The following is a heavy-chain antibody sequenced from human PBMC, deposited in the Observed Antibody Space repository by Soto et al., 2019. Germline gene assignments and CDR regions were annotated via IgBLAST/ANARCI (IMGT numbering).Heavy chain of an antibody. CDR2: ISSDGSKE. J-gene: IGHJ4*02. D-gene: IGHD2-2*01. V-gene: IGHV3-30*18. CDR1: GLTFSTYG. Sequence: QVQLVESGGGVVQPGRSLRLSCAASGLTFSTYGMHWVRQAPGKGLEWVALISSDGSKEYYGDSVKGRFTISRDTSKNTWYLQMNCLRAEDTAMYYCAKDYRDDDQLPSLLCDYWGQGTLVTVSS. CDR3: AKDYRDDDQLPSLLCDY.